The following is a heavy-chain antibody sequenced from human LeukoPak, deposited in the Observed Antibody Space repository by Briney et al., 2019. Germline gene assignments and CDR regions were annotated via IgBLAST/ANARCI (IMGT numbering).Heavy chain of an antibody. D-gene: IGHD4-17*01. Sequence: ASVKVSCKASGYTFTSYGINWVRQATGQGLEWMGWMNPNSGNTGNAQKFQGRVTITRNTSISTAYRELSSLRSEDTAVYYCARGYTVTYYYYYMDVWGKGTTVTVSS. CDR1: GYTFTSYG. CDR3: ARGYTVTYYYYYMDV. V-gene: IGHV1-8*03. J-gene: IGHJ6*03. CDR2: MNPNSGNT.